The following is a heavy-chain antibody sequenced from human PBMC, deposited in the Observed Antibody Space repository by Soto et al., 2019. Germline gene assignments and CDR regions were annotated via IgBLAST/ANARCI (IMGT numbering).Heavy chain of an antibody. CDR1: GFTFSSYA. D-gene: IGHD3-22*01. CDR2: ISGSGGST. V-gene: IGHV3-23*01. CDR3: AKDPLWRDYDSSGYYPFDY. Sequence: GGSLRLSCAASGFTFSSYAMSWVRQAPGKGLEWVSAISGSGGSTYYADSVKGRFTISRDNSKNTLYLQMNSLRAEDTAVYYCAKDPLWRDYDSSGYYPFDYWGQGTLVTVSS. J-gene: IGHJ4*02.